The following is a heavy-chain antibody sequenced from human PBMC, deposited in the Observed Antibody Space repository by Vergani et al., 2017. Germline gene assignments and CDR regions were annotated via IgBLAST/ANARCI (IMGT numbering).Heavy chain of an antibody. D-gene: IGHD6-19*01. CDR3: ASLVVAVAGTGIWAFDS. CDR2: IYYSGRT. Sequence: QVQLQESGPGLVKPSETLSLTCTVSGGSISSYYWSWIRQPPGRGPEWIGYIYYSGRTNYNPSLRSGVTISVDTSKNQFSLKLSSVTAADTAVYYCASLVVAVAGTGIWAFDSWSEGTMVTVSS. V-gene: IGHV4-59*01. CDR1: GGSISSYY. J-gene: IGHJ3*02.